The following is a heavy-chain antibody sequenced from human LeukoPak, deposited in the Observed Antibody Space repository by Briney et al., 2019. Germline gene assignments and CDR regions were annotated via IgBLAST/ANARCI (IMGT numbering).Heavy chain of an antibody. V-gene: IGHV3-7*01. CDR1: GFTFSTYC. D-gene: IGHD3-22*01. Sequence: GGSLRLSCAASGFTFSTYCMTWLRQTPGKGLEWVANIKPDGDEKYYVDSVKGRFTISRDNAKNSLYLQMNSLRAEDTAVYYCARGPYYYDSGGYFFDYWGQGTLVTVSS. J-gene: IGHJ4*02. CDR2: IKPDGDEK. CDR3: ARGPYYYDSGGYFFDY.